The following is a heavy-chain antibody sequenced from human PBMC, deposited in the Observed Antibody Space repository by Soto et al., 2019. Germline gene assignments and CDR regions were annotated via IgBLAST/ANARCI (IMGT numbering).Heavy chain of an antibody. D-gene: IGHD3-10*01. V-gene: IGHV4-34*01. CDR3: ARGSGGITMVRVVTDSYYYYYYMDV. CDR2: INHSGST. CDR1: GGSFSGYY. J-gene: IGHJ6*03. Sequence: SETLSLTCAVYGGSFSGYYWSWIRQPPGKGLEWIGEINHSGSTNYNPSLKSRVTISVDTSKNQFSLKLSSVTAADTAVYYCARGSGGITMVRVVTDSYYYYYYMDVWGKGTTVTVSS.